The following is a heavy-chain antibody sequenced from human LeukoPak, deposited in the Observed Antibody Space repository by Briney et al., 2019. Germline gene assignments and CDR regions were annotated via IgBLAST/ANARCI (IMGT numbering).Heavy chain of an antibody. CDR1: GGSISSYY. CDR3: AREGQLRRMDV. V-gene: IGHV4-59*01. D-gene: IGHD2-2*01. Sequence: SETLSLTCTVSGGSISSYYWSWIRQPPGKGLEWIGYIYYSGSTNYNPSLKSRVTISVDTSKNQFSLKLSSVTAADTAVYYCAREGQLRRMDVWGQGTTVTVSS. CDR2: IYYSGST. J-gene: IGHJ6*02.